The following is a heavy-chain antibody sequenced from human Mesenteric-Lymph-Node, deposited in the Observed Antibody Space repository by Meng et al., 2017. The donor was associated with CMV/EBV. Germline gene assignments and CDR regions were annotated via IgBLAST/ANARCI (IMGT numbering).Heavy chain of an antibody. CDR1: GFTFSSYS. Sequence: GESLKISCAASGFTFSSYSMNWVRQAPGKGLEWVSSISGDDRGTYYADSVKGRFTISRDNSKNTLYLEMNSLRAEDTAVYYCAKDFGPGSGNYYADYWGQGTLVTVSS. D-gene: IGHD3-10*01. CDR2: ISGDDRGT. V-gene: IGHV3-23*01. J-gene: IGHJ4*02. CDR3: AKDFGPGSGNYYADY.